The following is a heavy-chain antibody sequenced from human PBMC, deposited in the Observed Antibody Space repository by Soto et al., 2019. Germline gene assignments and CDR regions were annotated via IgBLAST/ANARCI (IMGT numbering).Heavy chain of an antibody. Sequence: QVQVVQSGVEVRRPGSSVKVSCKASGDTFKNCVISWVRQAPGQGLEWMGGIIPLFGTTDFAQRFQGRLTITTDESTTTAYMEXXXLRSEDTATYYCAAELGFGKLSVVWGQGTTVIVSS. J-gene: IGHJ6*02. CDR3: AAELGFGKLSVV. D-gene: IGHD3-10*01. V-gene: IGHV1-69*01. CDR1: GDTFKNCV. CDR2: IIPLFGTT.